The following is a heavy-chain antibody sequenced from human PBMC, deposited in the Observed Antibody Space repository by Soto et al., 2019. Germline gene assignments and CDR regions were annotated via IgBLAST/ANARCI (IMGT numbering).Heavy chain of an antibody. Sequence: PSETLSLTCAASGGSISRTNWWSWVRQPPGKGLEWIGEIYHSGTTNYNPSLKSRVTMSVDKSKNQFSLKLSSVTAADTAVYYCAKSITFDWLFFDYWGRGTLVTVSS. V-gene: IGHV4-4*02. CDR2: IYHSGTT. CDR3: AKSITFDWLFFDY. CDR1: GGSISRTNW. J-gene: IGHJ4*02. D-gene: IGHD3-9*01.